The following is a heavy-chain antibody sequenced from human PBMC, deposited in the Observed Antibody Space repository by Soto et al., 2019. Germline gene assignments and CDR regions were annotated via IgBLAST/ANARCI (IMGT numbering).Heavy chain of an antibody. CDR3: ARPPYSASYYYFDQ. CDR2: IYPGDSDT. J-gene: IGHJ4*02. CDR1: GYSFTSYW. Sequence: SXESLKISWKACGYSFTSYWIGWVRQMPGKGLEWMGIIYPGDSDTIYSPSFQGQVTISADKSISTAYLQWNSLKASDTAMYYCARPPYSASYYYFDQWGQGTPVTVSS. D-gene: IGHD1-26*01. V-gene: IGHV5-51*01.